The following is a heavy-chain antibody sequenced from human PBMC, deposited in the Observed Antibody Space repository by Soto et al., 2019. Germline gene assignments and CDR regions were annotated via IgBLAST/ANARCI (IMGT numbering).Heavy chain of an antibody. CDR1: GYNISSYD. J-gene: IGHJ5*02. Sequence: ASVKVSCKASGYNISSYDIIWVRQAAGQGLEWMGWMDPNRGHSDSVQNFRGRVTMTTNISASTAYLDLRSLTSDDTAVYYCARVIPGAEAWFDPWGQGTLVTVSS. V-gene: IGHV1-8*01. CDR3: ARVIPGAEAWFDP. D-gene: IGHD2-2*01. CDR2: MDPNRGHS.